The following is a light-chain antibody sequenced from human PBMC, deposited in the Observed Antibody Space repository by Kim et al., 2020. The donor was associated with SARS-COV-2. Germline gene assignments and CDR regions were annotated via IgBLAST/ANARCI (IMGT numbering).Light chain of an antibody. CDR3: CSYAGSYPYV. CDR1: SHDVGGYNF. V-gene: IGLV2-11*01. CDR2: DVN. J-gene: IGLJ1*01. Sequence: LTQPRSVSGSPGQSVTISCTGTSHDVGGYNFVYWYQEHPGKAPKLLIYDVNKRPSGVPDRFSGSKSGNTASLTISGLQAEDEADYYCCSYAGSYPYVFGSGTQLTVL.